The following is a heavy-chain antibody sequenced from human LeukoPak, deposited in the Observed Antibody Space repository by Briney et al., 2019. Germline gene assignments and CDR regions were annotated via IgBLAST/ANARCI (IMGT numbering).Heavy chain of an antibody. J-gene: IGHJ5*02. D-gene: IGHD5-12*01. CDR1: GFTFSSYS. Sequence: GGSLRLSCAASGFTFSSYSMNWVRQAPGKGLEWVSSISSSSSYIYYADSVKGRFTISRDNAKNSPYLQMNSLRAEDTAVYYCARVLRGYSGYDGDLFDPWGQGTLVTVSS. CDR3: ARVLRGYSGYDGDLFDP. CDR2: ISSSSSYI. V-gene: IGHV3-21*01.